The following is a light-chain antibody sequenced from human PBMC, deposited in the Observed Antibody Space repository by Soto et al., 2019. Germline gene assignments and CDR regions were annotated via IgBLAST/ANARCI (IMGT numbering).Light chain of an antibody. CDR2: DDS. CDR3: QVWDNRSEHVV. J-gene: IGLJ2*01. CDR1: NIGTKS. V-gene: IGLV3-21*02. Sequence: SYELTQPPSVSVAPGQTATITCGGDNIGTKSVHWYQQKPGQAPFLVVFDDSDRPSGIPERFSGSNSGNTATLTISRVEAGDEADYSCQVWDNRSEHVVFGGGTQLTVL.